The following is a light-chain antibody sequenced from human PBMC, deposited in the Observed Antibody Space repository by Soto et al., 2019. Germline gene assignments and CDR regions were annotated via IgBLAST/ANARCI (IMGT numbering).Light chain of an antibody. CDR3: HSYDTSVSSYV. Sequence: QLVLTQPPSVSGAPGQRVTISCTGTSSNIGAGYGVHWYQHLPGTAPKVLIYGNNNRPSGVPDRFSGSKSGTSASLAITGLQAEDEADYYCHSYDTSVSSYVFGTGTKLTVL. J-gene: IGLJ1*01. CDR1: SSNIGAGYG. V-gene: IGLV1-40*01. CDR2: GNN.